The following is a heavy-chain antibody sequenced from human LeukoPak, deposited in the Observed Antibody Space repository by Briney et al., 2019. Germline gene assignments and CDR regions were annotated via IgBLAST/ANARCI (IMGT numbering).Heavy chain of an antibody. Sequence: SVKVSCKASGGSFSSYAISWVRQAPGQGLEWMGRIIPIFGTANYAQKFQGRVTITTDESTSTAYMELSSLRSEDTAVYYCARDGGNPDYPFDIWGQGTMVTVSS. CDR2: IIPIFGTA. CDR1: GGSFSSYA. J-gene: IGHJ3*02. D-gene: IGHD2-15*01. V-gene: IGHV1-69*05. CDR3: ARDGGNPDYPFDI.